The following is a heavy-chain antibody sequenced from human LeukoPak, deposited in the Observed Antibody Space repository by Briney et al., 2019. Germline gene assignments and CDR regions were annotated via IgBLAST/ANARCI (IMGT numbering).Heavy chain of an antibody. J-gene: IGHJ6*02. CDR1: GFTFSSYV. V-gene: IGHV3-23*01. CDR2: VTASADNT. CDR3: AKGDYYGSGSFFKNGMDV. D-gene: IGHD3-10*01. Sequence: GGSLRLSCAASGFTFSSYVMSWVRQAPGKGLEWVSAVTASADNTYYADSVKGRFTISRDNSKNTLYLQVTSLRAEDTAVYYCAKGDYYGSGSFFKNGMDVWGQGTTVTVSS.